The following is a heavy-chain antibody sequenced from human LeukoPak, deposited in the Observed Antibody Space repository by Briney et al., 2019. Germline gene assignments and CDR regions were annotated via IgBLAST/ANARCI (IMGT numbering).Heavy chain of an antibody. CDR1: GFTFSNYW. J-gene: IGHJ4*02. V-gene: IGHV3-7*01. CDR2: IKQDGSEK. Sequence: GGSLRLSCAASGFTFSNYWMSWVRQAPGKGLEWVANIKQDGSEKHYVDSVKGQFTMSRDNAKNSLYLQMNSLRAEDTAVYYCARARESPLYYFDYWGQGTLVTVSS. CDR3: ARARESPLYYFDY.